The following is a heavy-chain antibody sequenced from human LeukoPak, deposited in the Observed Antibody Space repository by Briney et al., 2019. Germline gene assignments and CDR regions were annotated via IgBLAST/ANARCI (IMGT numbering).Heavy chain of an antibody. V-gene: IGHV3-23*01. CDR1: GFTFSSYA. J-gene: IGHJ6*02. CDR3: AKDRGWGYYYYGMDV. CDR2: ISGSGGST. D-gene: IGHD3-10*01. Sequence: PGGSLRLSCAASGFTFSSYAMSWVRQAPGKGLEWVSAISGSGGSTYYADSVKGRFTISRDNSKNTLYLQMNSLRAEDTAVYYCAKDRGWGYYYYGMDVWGQGTTVTVSS.